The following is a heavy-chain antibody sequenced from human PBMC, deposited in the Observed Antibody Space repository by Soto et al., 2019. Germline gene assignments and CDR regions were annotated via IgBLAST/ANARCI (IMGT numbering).Heavy chain of an antibody. CDR2: IDSGGSP. V-gene: IGHV3-53*01. CDR1: GLTVSSNY. D-gene: IGHD1-26*01. CDR3: ARPYYARDAFDI. J-gene: IGHJ3*02. Sequence: GGSLRLSCAPSGLTVSSNYMSWVRQAPGKGLEWVSVIDSGGSPYYADSVKGRFTISRDKSKNTLYPQMSSLRAEDTSVYYCARPYYARDAFDIWGQGTMVTVSS.